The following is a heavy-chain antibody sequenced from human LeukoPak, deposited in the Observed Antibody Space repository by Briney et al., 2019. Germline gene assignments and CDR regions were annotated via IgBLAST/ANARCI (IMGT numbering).Heavy chain of an antibody. D-gene: IGHD2-2*01. CDR1: GGSFSGYY. V-gene: IGHV4-34*01. CDR3: ARGSVVAKSIPYAFDI. Sequence: SETLSLTCAVYGGSFSGYYWSWIRQHPGKGLEWIGEINHSGSTNYNPSLESRVTISVDTSKNQFSLKLSSVTAADTAVYYCARGSVVAKSIPYAFDIWGQGTMVTVSS. CDR2: INHSGST. J-gene: IGHJ3*02.